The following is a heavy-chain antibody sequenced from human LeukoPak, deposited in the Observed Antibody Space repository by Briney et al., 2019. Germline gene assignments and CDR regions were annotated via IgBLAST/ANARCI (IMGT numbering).Heavy chain of an antibody. Sequence: SETLSLTCAVYGGSFSGYYWSWIRQPPGKGLEWIGEINHRGSTNYNPSLKSRVTISVDTSKNQFSLKLSSVTAADTAVYYCARAGSGSPVDYWGQGTLVTVSS. J-gene: IGHJ4*02. CDR1: GGSFSGYY. D-gene: IGHD3-10*01. V-gene: IGHV4-34*01. CDR2: INHRGST. CDR3: ARAGSGSPVDY.